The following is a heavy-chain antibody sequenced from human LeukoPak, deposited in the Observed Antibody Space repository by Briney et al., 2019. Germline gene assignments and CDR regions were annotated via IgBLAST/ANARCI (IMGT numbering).Heavy chain of an antibody. V-gene: IGHV4-31*03. CDR2: IYYSGST. CDR3: ARGGAAMDLY. D-gene: IGHD5-18*01. Sequence: SETLSLTCTVSGGSVSSGSYYWSWIRQHPGKGLEWIGYIYYSGSTYYNPSLKSRVTISVDTSKNQFSLKLSSVTAADTAVYYCARGGAAMDLYWGQGTLVTVSS. J-gene: IGHJ4*02. CDR1: GGSVSSGSYY.